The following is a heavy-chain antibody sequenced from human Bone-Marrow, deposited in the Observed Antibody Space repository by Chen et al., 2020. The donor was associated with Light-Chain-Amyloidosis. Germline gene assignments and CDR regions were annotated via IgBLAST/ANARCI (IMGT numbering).Heavy chain of an antibody. CDR3: APDIDYNNLAGAMGMDV. V-gene: IGHV1-2*02. J-gene: IGHJ6*02. D-gene: IGHD6-19*01. CDR1: GYTFTGYF. Sequence: QVHLVQSGAEVKKPGASVTVSCQASGYTFTGYFMHWVRQAPGQGLEWMGWINPKSGDTVYEQKFQGRVTMTRHMSISTAYMELSGLAADDTAVYYCAPDIDYNNLAGAMGMDVWGPGTTVIVSS. CDR2: INPKSGDT.